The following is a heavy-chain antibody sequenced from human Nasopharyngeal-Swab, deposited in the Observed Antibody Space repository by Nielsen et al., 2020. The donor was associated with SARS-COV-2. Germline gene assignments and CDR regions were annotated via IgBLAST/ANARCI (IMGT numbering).Heavy chain of an antibody. CDR1: GGPFNDHY. J-gene: IGHJ4*02. V-gene: IGHV4-34*01. CDR3: ARVGVVVAANDF. Sequence: GSLRLSCGVYGGPFNDHYWTWIRQPPGKGLEWIGEINHTGSTNYDPSLKSRVTISVDTSQRQFSLKLTSVTAADTAMYYCARVGVVVAANDFWGQGTLVTVSS. CDR2: INHTGST. D-gene: IGHD2-15*01.